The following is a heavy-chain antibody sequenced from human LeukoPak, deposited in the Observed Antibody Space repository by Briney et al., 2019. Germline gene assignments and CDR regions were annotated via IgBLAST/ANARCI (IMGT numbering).Heavy chain of an antibody. CDR1: GGSIINYY. Sequence: PSQTLSLTCTVSGGSIINYYWSWIRQPAGKRLEWIGRIYSTGTTDYNPSLKSRVTMSVDTSKNQFSLTLSSVTAADTAVYYCARHSYAGSQYFFDYWGQGTLVTVSS. V-gene: IGHV4-4*07. D-gene: IGHD3-10*01. J-gene: IGHJ4*02. CDR2: IYSTGTT. CDR3: ARHSYAGSQYFFDY.